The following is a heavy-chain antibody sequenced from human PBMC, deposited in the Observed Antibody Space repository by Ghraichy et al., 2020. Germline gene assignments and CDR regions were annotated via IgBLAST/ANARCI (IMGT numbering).Heavy chain of an antibody. Sequence: SQTLSLTCSVSGGSINNYYWSWIRQPPGKGLEWIGYIYYSGSTNYNPSLKSRVTISVDTSKNQFSLKLSSVTAADTAVYYCARQVDEEYCTHGECYGYYFMDVWGKGTTVTVSS. CDR2: IYYSGST. V-gene: IGHV4-59*08. J-gene: IGHJ6*03. CDR1: GGSINNYY. CDR3: ARQVDEEYCTHGECYGYYFMDV. D-gene: IGHD2-8*01.